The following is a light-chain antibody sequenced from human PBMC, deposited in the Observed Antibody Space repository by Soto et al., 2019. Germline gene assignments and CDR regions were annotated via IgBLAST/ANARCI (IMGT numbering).Light chain of an antibody. J-gene: IGKJ1*01. V-gene: IGKV3-15*01. Sequence: EIVMTQSPATLSVSPGERATLSCRASESVFSNLAWYQQEPGQAPRLLISGASTRASGVPGRFSGSGSGTEFTLTIRSLQSEDFAVYYCQQYNSWPQTFGQGTKVEIK. CDR2: GAS. CDR3: QQYNSWPQT. CDR1: ESVFSN.